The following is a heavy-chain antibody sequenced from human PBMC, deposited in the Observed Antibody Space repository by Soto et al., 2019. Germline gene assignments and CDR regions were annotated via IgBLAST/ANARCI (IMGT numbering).Heavy chain of an antibody. D-gene: IGHD2-2*01. CDR3: TRAAEGDNYFDY. V-gene: IGHV3-33*01. CDR1: GFTFSSYG. CDR2: IWYDGSNK. J-gene: IGHJ4*02. Sequence: ESGGGGVQPGRSLRLSCAASGFTFSSYGMHWVRQAPGKGLEWVAVIWYDGSNKYYADSVKGRFTISRDNSKNTLYLQMNSLRAEDTAVYYCTRAAEGDNYFDYWGQGTLVTVSS.